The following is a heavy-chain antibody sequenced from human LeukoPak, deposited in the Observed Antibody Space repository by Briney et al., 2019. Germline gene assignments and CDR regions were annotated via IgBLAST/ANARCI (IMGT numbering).Heavy chain of an antibody. CDR1: GFTFDDYA. CDR2: ISWNSGSI. CDR3: AKEERYNWNYSPYDAFDI. J-gene: IGHJ3*02. V-gene: IGHV3-9*01. Sequence: TGGSLRLSCAASGFTFDDYAMHWVRQAPGKGLEWVSGISWNSGSIGYADSVKGRFTISRDNSKITLYLQMNSLRAEDTAVYYCAKEERYNWNYSPYDAFDIWGQGTMVTVSS. D-gene: IGHD1-7*01.